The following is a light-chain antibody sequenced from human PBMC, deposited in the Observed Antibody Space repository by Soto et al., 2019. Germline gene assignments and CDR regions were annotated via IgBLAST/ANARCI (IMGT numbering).Light chain of an antibody. CDR1: QSISNH. Sequence: DIQMTQSPSYLSASVGDTVTITCRASQSISNHLNWYQHKPGKAPKLLIYAASSLQSGVPSRFGGSGSGTDFTLTISSLQPEDFATYYCQQSYSNPWTFGQGTKVEIK. CDR3: QQSYSNPWT. J-gene: IGKJ1*01. CDR2: AAS. V-gene: IGKV1-39*01.